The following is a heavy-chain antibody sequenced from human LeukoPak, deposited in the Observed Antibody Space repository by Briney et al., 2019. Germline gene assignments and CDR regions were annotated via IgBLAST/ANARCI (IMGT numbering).Heavy chain of an antibody. CDR2: IIPNSGDT. CDR1: GYTFTGYY. D-gene: IGHD6-19*01. J-gene: IGHJ4*02. CDR3: ARGVPPSYSSAWYVNY. V-gene: IGHV1-2*02. Sequence: VASVKVSRKASGYTFTGYYMHWVRQAPGQGLEWMGWIIPNSGDTNYAQKFQGRVTMTRDTSISTAYMELSRLGSDDTAVYYCARGVPPSYSSAWYVNYWGQGALVTVSS.